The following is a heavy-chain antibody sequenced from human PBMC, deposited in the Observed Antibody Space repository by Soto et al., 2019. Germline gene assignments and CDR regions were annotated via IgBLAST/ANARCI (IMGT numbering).Heavy chain of an antibody. Sequence: QVQLQESGPGLVKPSQTLSLTCTVSGGSISSGDYYWSWIRQPPGKGLEWMGYIYSSGSTYYNPSLKSLVNISVDPSKNQFSLKLSSVTAADTAEYYDARDKGSTVGGRDVWGQGTTVTVSS. CDR1: GGSISSGDYY. J-gene: IGHJ6*02. CDR3: ARDKGSTVGGRDV. D-gene: IGHD1-26*01. CDR2: IYSSGST. V-gene: IGHV4-30-4*01.